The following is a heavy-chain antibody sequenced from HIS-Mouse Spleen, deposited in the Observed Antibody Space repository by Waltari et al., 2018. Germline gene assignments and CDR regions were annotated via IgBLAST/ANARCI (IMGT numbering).Heavy chain of an antibody. D-gene: IGHD6-19*01. Sequence: EVQLVESGGGLVQPGGSLRLSCAASGFTFSSYWMSWVRQAPGKGLEGVANIKQDGREKYYVDSVKGRFTISRDNAKNSLYLQMNSLRAEDTAVYYCARDFSRWWLVRVGLFDYWGQGTLVTVSS. CDR1: GFTFSSYW. CDR2: IKQDGREK. CDR3: ARDFSRWWLVRVGLFDY. J-gene: IGHJ4*02. V-gene: IGHV3-7*01.